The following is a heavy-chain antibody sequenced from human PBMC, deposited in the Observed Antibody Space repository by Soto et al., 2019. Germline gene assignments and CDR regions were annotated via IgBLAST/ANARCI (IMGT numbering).Heavy chain of an antibody. D-gene: IGHD3-16*02. Sequence: SETLSLTCNVSGASISSYNYWGWFRQPPGKGLEWIGYIYHSGSTCYNPSLKSRLTITKDTSKNQVVLTMTNMDPVDTATYYRAHEYYDYVWGSYRYPNWFDPWGQGTLVTVSS. J-gene: IGHJ5*02. CDR2: IYHSGST. CDR3: AHEYYDYVWGSYRYPNWFDP. V-gene: IGHV4-28*01. CDR1: GASISSYNY.